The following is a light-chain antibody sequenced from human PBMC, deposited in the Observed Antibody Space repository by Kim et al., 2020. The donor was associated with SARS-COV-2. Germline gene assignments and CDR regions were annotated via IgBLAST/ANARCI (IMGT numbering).Light chain of an antibody. CDR1: QSIGSTY. CDR2: GAS. J-gene: IGKJ5*01. Sequence: SPGESATPSCMASQSIGSTYLDWYQQKPGQAPRLLIFGASTRATGIPDRFSGSGSGADFTLTISRLEPEDFAVYYCLQYDSSLFTFGQGTRLEIK. V-gene: IGKV3-20*01. CDR3: LQYDSSLFT.